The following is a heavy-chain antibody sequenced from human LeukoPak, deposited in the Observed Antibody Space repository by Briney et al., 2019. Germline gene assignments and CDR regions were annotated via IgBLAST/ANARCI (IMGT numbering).Heavy chain of an antibody. Sequence: GASVKVSCKASGGTFSSYAISWVRQAPGQGLEWMGGVIPIFGTANYAQKFQGRVTITADKSTSTAYMELSSLRSEDTAVYYCARAPTGTTWGVGYWGQGTLVTVSS. CDR2: VIPIFGTA. J-gene: IGHJ4*02. CDR1: GGTFSSYA. D-gene: IGHD1-1*01. CDR3: ARAPTGTTWGVGY. V-gene: IGHV1-69*06.